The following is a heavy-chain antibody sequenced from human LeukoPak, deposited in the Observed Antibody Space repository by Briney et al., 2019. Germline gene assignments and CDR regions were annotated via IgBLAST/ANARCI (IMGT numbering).Heavy chain of an antibody. V-gene: IGHV4-34*01. J-gene: IGHJ6*02. CDR1: GGSFSGYY. D-gene: IGHD6-19*01. Sequence: PSETLSLTCAVYGGSFSGYYWSWIRQPPGKGLEWIGEINHSGSTNYNPSLKSRVTISVDTSKNQFSLKLSSVTAADTAVYYCARGRGGWPLYYYYGMDAWGQGTTVTVSS. CDR3: ARGRGGWPLYYYYGMDA. CDR2: INHSGST.